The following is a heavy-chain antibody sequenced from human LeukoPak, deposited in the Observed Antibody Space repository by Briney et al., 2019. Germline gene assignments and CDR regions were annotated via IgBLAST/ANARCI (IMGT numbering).Heavy chain of an antibody. Sequence: PGGSLRLSCEASGFNFNIYWMHWVRQAPGKGLVWVSRINPAGTATDYADSVRGRFTISRDNAKNTLFLQMNSLGAEDAAVYFCVNHDYYDSYVGGGQGTLVTVSS. CDR3: VNHDYYDSYVG. D-gene: IGHD3-22*01. CDR2: INPAGTAT. V-gene: IGHV3-74*01. CDR1: GFNFNIYW. J-gene: IGHJ4*02.